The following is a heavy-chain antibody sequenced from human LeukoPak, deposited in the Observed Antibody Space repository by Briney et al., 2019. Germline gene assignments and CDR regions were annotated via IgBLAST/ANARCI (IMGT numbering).Heavy chain of an antibody. Sequence: GGSLRLSCAASGFTFSSYWMNWGRQAPGKGLEWVANINHNGNVNYYVDSVKGRFTISRDNAKNSLYLQMSNLRAEDTAVYFCARGGGLDVWGQGATVTVSS. CDR2: INHNGNVN. CDR1: GFTFSSYW. V-gene: IGHV3-7*03. D-gene: IGHD3-16*01. J-gene: IGHJ6*02. CDR3: ARGGGLDV.